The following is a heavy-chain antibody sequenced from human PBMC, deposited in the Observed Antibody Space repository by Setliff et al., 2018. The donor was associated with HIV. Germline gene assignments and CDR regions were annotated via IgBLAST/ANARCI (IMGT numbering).Heavy chain of an antibody. V-gene: IGHV5-51*01. Sequence: ESLKISCKASGYSFTSYWIGWVRQMPGKGLEWMGIINPGDSDIRYSPSFQGQVTISADKSISTAYLQWSSLKASDTAMYYCARHLGIAAARPFDYWGQGTLVTVSS. CDR3: ARHLGIAAARPFDY. CDR1: GYSFTSYW. J-gene: IGHJ4*02. CDR2: INPGDSDI. D-gene: IGHD6-13*01.